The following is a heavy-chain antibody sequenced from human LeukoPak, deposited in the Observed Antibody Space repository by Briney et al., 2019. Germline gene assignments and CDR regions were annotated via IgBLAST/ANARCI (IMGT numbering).Heavy chain of an antibody. Sequence: ASVRVSCKPSGYTFTSHVISWVRQAPGQRREWMGWIHGYNGHTKYAQKVQGRVTLTTDTSTSTAYMELRSLRSDDTAVYYCARGFPPRRYYDSSGYYSYYFDYWGEGTLVTVSS. CDR3: ARGFPPRRYYDSSGYYSYYFDY. D-gene: IGHD3-22*01. V-gene: IGHV1-18*01. CDR2: IHGYNGHT. CDR1: GYTFTSHV. J-gene: IGHJ4*02.